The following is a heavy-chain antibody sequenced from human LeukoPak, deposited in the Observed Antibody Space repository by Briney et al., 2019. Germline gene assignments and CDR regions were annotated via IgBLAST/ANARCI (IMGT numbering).Heavy chain of an antibody. J-gene: IGHJ4*02. CDR1: GYSISSGYY. Sequence: PSETLSLTCAVSGYSISSGYYWGWIRQPPGKGLEWIGSIYHSGSTYYNPSLKSRVTISVDTSKNQFSLKLSSVTAADTAVYYCARYGSSWMAGDYWGQGTLVTVSS. V-gene: IGHV4-38-2*01. D-gene: IGHD6-13*01. CDR3: ARYGSSWMAGDY. CDR2: IYHSGST.